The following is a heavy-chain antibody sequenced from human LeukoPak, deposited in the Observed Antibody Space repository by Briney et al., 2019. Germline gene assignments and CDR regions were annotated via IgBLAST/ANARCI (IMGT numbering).Heavy chain of an antibody. CDR2: INSDGSST. V-gene: IGHV3-74*01. Sequence: GGSLRLSCAASGFTFSSHWMHWVRQAPGKGLVWVSRINSDGSSTSYADSVKGRFTISRDNSKNTLYLQMNSLRAEDTAVYYCAKLVGATRMKGYFDYWGQGTLVTVSS. D-gene: IGHD1-26*01. CDR1: GFTFSSHW. J-gene: IGHJ4*02. CDR3: AKLVGATRMKGYFDY.